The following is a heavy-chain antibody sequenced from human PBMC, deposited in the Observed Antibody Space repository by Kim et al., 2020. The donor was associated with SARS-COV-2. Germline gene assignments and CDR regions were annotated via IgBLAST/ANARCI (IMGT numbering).Heavy chain of an antibody. J-gene: IGHJ6*02. D-gene: IGHD2-2*02. V-gene: IGHV4-61*02. Sequence: SEILSLTCTVSGGSISSGSYYWSWIRQPAGKGLEWIGRIYTSGSTNYNPSLKSRVTISVDTSKNQFSLKLSSVTAADTAVYYCARVVGDKYCSSTSCYTHYYYYGMDVWGQGTTVTVSS. CDR2: IYTSGST. CDR3: ARVVGDKYCSSTSCYTHYYYYGMDV. CDR1: GGSISSGSYY.